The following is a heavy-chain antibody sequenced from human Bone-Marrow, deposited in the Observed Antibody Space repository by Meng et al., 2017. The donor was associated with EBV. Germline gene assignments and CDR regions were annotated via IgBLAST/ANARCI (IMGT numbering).Heavy chain of an antibody. J-gene: IGHJ5*02. CDR2: IYYSGST. CDR3: ARTYTVTTGWFDP. CDR1: GGSMCRGGYY. D-gene: IGHD4-17*01. V-gene: IGHV4-30-4*01. Sequence: VNPSRPLPLPCACSGGSMCRGGYYWSWIHQPPGKRLESIGYIYYSGSTYYNPSLKSRVTISVDTSKNHFSLKLSSVTAADTAVYYCARTYTVTTGWFDPWGQGTLVTVSS.